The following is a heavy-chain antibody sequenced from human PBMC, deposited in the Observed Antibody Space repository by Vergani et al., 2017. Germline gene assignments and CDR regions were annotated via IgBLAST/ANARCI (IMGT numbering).Heavy chain of an antibody. J-gene: IGHJ5*02. Sequence: QVQLVQSGAEVKKPGASVKVSCKASGYTFTGYYMHWVRQAPGQGLEWLGWISAYNGNPHYAQNLQGRVTMTTDTSTSTAYMELRSLRSDDTAVYYCARDRLGLDPWGQGTLVTVSS. D-gene: IGHD5/OR15-5a*01. CDR3: ARDRLGLDP. CDR1: GYTFTGYY. CDR2: ISAYNGNP. V-gene: IGHV1-18*04.